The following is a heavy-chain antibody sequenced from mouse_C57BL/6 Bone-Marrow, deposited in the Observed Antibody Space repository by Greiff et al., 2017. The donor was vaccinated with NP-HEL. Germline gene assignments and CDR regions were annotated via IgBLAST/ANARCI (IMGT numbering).Heavy chain of an antibody. CDR3: ARWGTTVVAKGYFDV. CDR2: INPNNGGT. V-gene: IGHV1-26*01. CDR1: GYTFTDYY. Sequence: EVKLMESGPELVKPGASVKISCKASGYTFTDYYMNWVKQSHGKSLEWIGDINPNNGGTSYNQKFKGKATLTVDKSSSTAYMELRSLTSEDSAVYYCARWGTTVVAKGYFDVWGTGTTVTVSS. D-gene: IGHD1-1*01. J-gene: IGHJ1*03.